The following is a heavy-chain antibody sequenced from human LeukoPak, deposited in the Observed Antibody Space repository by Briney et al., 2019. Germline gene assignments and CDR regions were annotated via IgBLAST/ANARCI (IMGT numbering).Heavy chain of an antibody. Sequence: SETLSLTCTVSGGSISSSSYYWGWIRQPPGKGLEWIGYIYYSGSTNYNPSLKSRVTISVDTSKNQFSLKLSSVTAADTAVYYCARVRDFWSGYFPNWFDPWGQGTLVTVSS. CDR2: IYYSGST. V-gene: IGHV4-61*05. CDR3: ARVRDFWSGYFPNWFDP. J-gene: IGHJ5*02. D-gene: IGHD3-3*01. CDR1: GGSISSSSYY.